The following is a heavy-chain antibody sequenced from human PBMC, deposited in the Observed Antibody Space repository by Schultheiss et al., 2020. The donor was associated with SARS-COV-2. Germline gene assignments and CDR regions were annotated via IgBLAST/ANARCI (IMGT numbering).Heavy chain of an antibody. CDR1: GFMFSSYA. Sequence: GGSLRLSCAASGFMFSSYAMTWVRQAPGKGLEWVSTISGSGGNTYYPDSVKGRFTISRDNSKNTLYLQMNSLRAEDTAEYYCARAVSGNFDYWGQGTLVTVSS. CDR3: ARAVSGNFDY. D-gene: IGHD6-19*01. J-gene: IGHJ4*02. CDR2: ISGSGGNT. V-gene: IGHV3-23*01.